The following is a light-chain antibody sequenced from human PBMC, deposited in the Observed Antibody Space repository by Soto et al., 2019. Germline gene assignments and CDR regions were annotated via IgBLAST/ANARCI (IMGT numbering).Light chain of an antibody. V-gene: IGKV1-5*01. J-gene: IGKJ1*01. CDR3: QQYNSYPWT. Sequence: DIQMTQSPSSLSASVGNRVTITCRASQSISGYLNWYQKKSGQAPRLLMYAASSLKSGVPSRFSGSSSGTEFTLTISSLQPDDFATYYCQQYNSYPWTFGQGTKVDIK. CDR1: QSISGY. CDR2: AAS.